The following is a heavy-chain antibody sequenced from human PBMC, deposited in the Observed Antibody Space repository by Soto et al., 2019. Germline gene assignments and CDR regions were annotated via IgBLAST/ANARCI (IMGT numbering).Heavy chain of an antibody. V-gene: IGHV4-34*01. CDR1: GGSFSGYY. D-gene: IGHD2-8*01. CDR3: AKDLMSDGDAFDI. CDR2: INHSGST. Sequence: SETLSLTCAVYGGSFSGYYWSWIRQPPGKGLEWIGEINHSGSTNYNPSLKSRVTISVDTSKNQFSLKLSSVTAADTAVYYCAKDLMSDGDAFDIWGQGTMVTVSS. J-gene: IGHJ3*02.